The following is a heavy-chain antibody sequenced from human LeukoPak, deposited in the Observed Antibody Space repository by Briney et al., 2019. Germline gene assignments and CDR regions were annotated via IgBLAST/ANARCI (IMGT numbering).Heavy chain of an antibody. CDR2: INHSGST. D-gene: IGHD3-3*01. Sequence: SETLSLTCAVYGGSFSGYYWSWIRQPPGKGLEWIGEINHSGSTSYNPSLKSRVTISVDTSKNQFSLELSSVTAADTAVYYCARGGLDRSVELDYWGQGTLVTVSS. CDR1: GGSFSGYY. V-gene: IGHV4-34*01. CDR3: ARGGLDRSVELDY. J-gene: IGHJ4*02.